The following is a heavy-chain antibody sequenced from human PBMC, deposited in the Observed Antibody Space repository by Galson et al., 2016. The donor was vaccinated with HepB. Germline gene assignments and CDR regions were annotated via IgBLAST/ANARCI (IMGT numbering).Heavy chain of an antibody. CDR2: IYHSGST. CDR3: ARDLTMVTTGWFDP. J-gene: IGHJ5*02. Sequence: TLSLTCTVSGGSISSGVYYWSWIRQHPGKGLEWIGYIYHSGSTYYNPSLKSRVTISVDTSKNQFSLKLSSVTAADTAVYFCARDLTMVTTGWFDPWGQGTLVTVSS. D-gene: IGHD5-18*01. V-gene: IGHV4-31*03. CDR1: GGSISSGVYY.